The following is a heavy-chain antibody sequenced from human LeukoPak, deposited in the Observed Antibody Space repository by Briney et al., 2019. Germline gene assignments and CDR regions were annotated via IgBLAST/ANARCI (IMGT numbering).Heavy chain of an antibody. V-gene: IGHV1-46*01. CDR2: INPSGGST. CDR3: ASREGGAARQAPGVPGYYYYMDV. CDR1: GYTFTSYY. J-gene: IGHJ6*03. Sequence: ASVKVSCKASGYTFTSYYMHWVRQAPGQGLEWMGIINPSGGSTSYAQKFQGRVTMTRDMSTSTAYMELSSLRSEDTAVYYCASREGGAARQAPGVPGYYYYMDVWGKGTTVTVSS. D-gene: IGHD6-6*01.